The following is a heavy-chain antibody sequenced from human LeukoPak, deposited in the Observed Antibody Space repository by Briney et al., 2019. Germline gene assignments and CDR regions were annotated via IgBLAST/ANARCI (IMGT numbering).Heavy chain of an antibody. CDR3: ARPYYYDSSGYYNYYYGMDV. J-gene: IGHJ6*02. CDR2: ISSSSSYI. D-gene: IGHD3-22*01. CDR1: GFTLSSYS. Sequence: GGSLRLTCAASGFTLSSYSMNWVRQAPGKGLEWVSSISSSSSYIYYADSVKGRFTISRDNAKNSLYLQMNSLRAEDTAVYYCARPYYYDSSGYYNYYYGMDVWGQGTTVTVSS. V-gene: IGHV3-21*01.